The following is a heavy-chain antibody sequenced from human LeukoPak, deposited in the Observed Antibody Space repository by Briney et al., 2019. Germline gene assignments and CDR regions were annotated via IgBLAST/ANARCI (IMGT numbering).Heavy chain of an antibody. CDR2: VHHSGST. J-gene: IGHJ4*02. Sequence: SETLSLTCTVSGGSISSLYWSWLRQPPGKGLEWIGYVHHSGSTNYNPSLKSRVTISIDTSKNQFSLKLSPVTAADTAVYYCARGWIQLWNPAEYYFDYWGQGPLVTVSS. D-gene: IGHD5-18*01. V-gene: IGHV4-59*11. CDR1: GGSISSLY. CDR3: ARGWIQLWNPAEYYFDY.